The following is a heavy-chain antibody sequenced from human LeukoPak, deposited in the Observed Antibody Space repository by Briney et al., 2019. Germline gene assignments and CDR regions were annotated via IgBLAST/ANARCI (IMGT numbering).Heavy chain of an antibody. V-gene: IGHV1-8*01. Sequence: ASVKVSCKASGYTFTSYDINWVRQATGQGLEWMGWMNPNSGNTGYAQKFQGRVTMTRNTSISTAYMELSSLRSEDTAVYYCARGHIVEDILTGYPRGYYYYGMDVWGLGTTVTVSS. CDR1: GYTFTSYD. J-gene: IGHJ6*02. D-gene: IGHD3-9*01. CDR3: ARGHIVEDILTGYPRGYYYYGMDV. CDR2: MNPNSGNT.